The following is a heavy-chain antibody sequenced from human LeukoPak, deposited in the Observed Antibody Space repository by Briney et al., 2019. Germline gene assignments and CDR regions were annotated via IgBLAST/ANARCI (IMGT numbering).Heavy chain of an antibody. CDR1: GFTFSSSW. J-gene: IGHJ6*03. V-gene: IGHV3-7*01. Sequence: GGSLRLSCAASGFTFSSSWMTWVRQAPGKGLEWVANIKQDGSEKYYVDSVKGRFTISRDNAKNSLYLQMNSLRVEDTAVYYCAKDRCSNGIGCLYYYMDVWGKGTTVTISS. D-gene: IGHD2-8*01. CDR3: AKDRCSNGIGCLYYYMDV. CDR2: IKQDGSEK.